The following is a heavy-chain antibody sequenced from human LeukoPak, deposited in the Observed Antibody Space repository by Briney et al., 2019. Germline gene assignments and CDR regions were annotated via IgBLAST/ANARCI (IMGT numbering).Heavy chain of an antibody. J-gene: IGHJ5*02. D-gene: IGHD6-6*01. Sequence: GGSLRLSCAASGFTFDDYTLHWVRQRPGKSLEWVSLIRWDGGTAYYADSVKGRFTISRDNAKNSLYLQMNSLRAEDTAVYYCAREWDSSSSGLGWFDPWGQGTLVTVSS. CDR3: AREWDSSSSGLGWFDP. CDR1: GFTFDDYT. CDR2: IRWDGGTA. V-gene: IGHV3-43*01.